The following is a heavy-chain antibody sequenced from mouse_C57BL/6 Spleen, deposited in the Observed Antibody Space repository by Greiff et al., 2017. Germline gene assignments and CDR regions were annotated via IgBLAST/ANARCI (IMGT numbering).Heavy chain of an antibody. CDR2: INPSTGGT. Sequence: VQLQQSGPELVKPGASVKISCKASGYSFTGYYMNWVKQSPEKSLEWIGEINPSTGGTTYNQKFKAKATLTVDKSSSTAYMQLKSLTSEDSAVYYCARYDYYGSKSPFDYWGQGTTLTVSS. CDR3: ARYDYYGSKSPFDY. CDR1: GYSFTGYY. J-gene: IGHJ2*01. V-gene: IGHV1-42*01. D-gene: IGHD1-1*01.